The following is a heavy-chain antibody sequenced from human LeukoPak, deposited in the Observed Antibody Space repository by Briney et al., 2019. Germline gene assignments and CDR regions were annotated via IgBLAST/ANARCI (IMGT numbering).Heavy chain of an antibody. CDR1: GGSISSYY. CDR2: IYYSGST. CDR3: ARLGTGYDSSGYSIGWFDP. V-gene: IGHV4-59*08. Sequence: SETLSLTCTVSGGSISSYYWSWIRQPPGKGLEWIAYIYYSGSTYYNPSLKSRVTISVDTSKNQFSLRLSSVTAADTAVYYCARLGTGYDSSGYSIGWFDPWGQGTLVTVSS. J-gene: IGHJ5*02. D-gene: IGHD3-22*01.